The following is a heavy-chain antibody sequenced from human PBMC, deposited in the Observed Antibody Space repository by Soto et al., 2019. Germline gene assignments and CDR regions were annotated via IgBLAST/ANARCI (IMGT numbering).Heavy chain of an antibody. CDR1: GYNFRDYY. D-gene: IGHD3-16*01. Sequence: QVQLVQSGAEVKNPGASVKVSCKTSGYNFRDYYIHWVRQAPGQGLEGMGYIDSNRGGTKYAQKFQGRVSMTRDTSIATVYLELTRLTADDTAVYYCATLGAGAFDHWGQGSLVTVS. V-gene: IGHV1-2*02. J-gene: IGHJ4*02. CDR3: ATLGAGAFDH. CDR2: IDSNRGGT.